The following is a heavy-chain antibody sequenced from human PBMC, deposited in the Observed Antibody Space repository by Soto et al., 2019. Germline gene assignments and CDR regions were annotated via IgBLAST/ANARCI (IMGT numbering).Heavy chain of an antibody. CDR2: IRSKANSYAT. CDR3: ARDIRGFSRAFDY. J-gene: IGHJ4*02. V-gene: IGHV3-73*02. CDR1: GFTFSGSA. D-gene: IGHD5-18*01. Sequence: EVQLVESGGGLVQPGGSLKLSCAASGFTFSGSAMHWVRQASGKGLEWVGRIRSKANSYATAYAASVKGRFTISRDDSKNTAYLQMNSLKTEDTAVYYCARDIRGFSRAFDYWGQGTLVTVSS.